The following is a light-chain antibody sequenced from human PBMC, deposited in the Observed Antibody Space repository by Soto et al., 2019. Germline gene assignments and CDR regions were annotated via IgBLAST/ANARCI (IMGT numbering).Light chain of an antibody. V-gene: IGKV1-9*01. CDR2: DAS. CDR1: QGISSY. CDR3: QKLNSLT. Sequence: IHLAQSPSFRSASMGDRGTITCRASQGISSYLAWYQPKPGKDPKLLIYDASTLQSGVPSSFSGSGSGKEFTIKIRRLQTAASATYYCQKLNSLTVGGGTQVDIK. J-gene: IGKJ4*01.